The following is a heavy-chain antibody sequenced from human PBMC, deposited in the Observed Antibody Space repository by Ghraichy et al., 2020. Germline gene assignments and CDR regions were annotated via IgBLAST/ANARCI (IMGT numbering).Heavy chain of an antibody. CDR1: GGTFSSYT. V-gene: IGHV1-69*13. CDR2: IIPIFGTA. Sequence: SVKVSCKASGGTFSSYTISWVRQAPGQGLEWMGGIIPIFGTANYAQKFQGRVTITADESTTTAYMELSSLRSEDTAMYYCARQGASVADFQHWGQGTLVTVSS. D-gene: IGHD6-19*01. J-gene: IGHJ1*01. CDR3: ARQGASVADFQH.